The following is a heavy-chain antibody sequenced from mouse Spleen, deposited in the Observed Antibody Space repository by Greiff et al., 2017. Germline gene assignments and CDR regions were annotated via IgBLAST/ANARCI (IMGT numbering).Heavy chain of an antibody. CDR1: GFTFSSYA. Sequence: DVKLVESGGGLVKRGGSLKLSCAASGFTFSSYAMSWVRQTPEKRLEWVATISSGGGNTYYPDSVKGRFTISRDNAKNTLYLQMSSLKSEDTAMYYCARHPPYYYGSGAWFAYWGQGTLVTVSA. J-gene: IGHJ3*01. CDR2: ISSGGGNT. D-gene: IGHD1-1*01. CDR3: ARHPPYYYGSGAWFAY. V-gene: IGHV5-9*04.